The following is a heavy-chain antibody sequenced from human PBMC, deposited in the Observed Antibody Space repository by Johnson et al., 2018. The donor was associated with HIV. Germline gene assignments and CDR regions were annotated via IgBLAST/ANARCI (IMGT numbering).Heavy chain of an antibody. CDR3: ARADHTSGRNGAGAFDI. CDR1: GFTFSSYG. CDR2: ISGSGSTR. D-gene: IGHD2-15*01. V-gene: IGHV3-48*04. J-gene: IGHJ3*02. Sequence: VQLVESGGGVVQPGGSLRLSCAASGFTFSSYGMNWIRQFPGKGLEWVSYISGSGSTRYYADSMKGRFTISRDNAKNSLYLQMNSLRAEDTAVYYCARADHTSGRNGAGAFDIWGQGTMVTVSS.